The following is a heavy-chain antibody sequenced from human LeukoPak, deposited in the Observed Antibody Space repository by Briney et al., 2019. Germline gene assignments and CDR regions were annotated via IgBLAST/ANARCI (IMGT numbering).Heavy chain of an antibody. CDR3: ARQGLYDSSDFWTFQH. V-gene: IGHV3-30*03. J-gene: IGHJ1*01. D-gene: IGHD3/OR15-3a*01. CDR1: GFTFRTYG. Sequence: GRSLRLSCAASGFTFRTYGMHWVRQAPGKGLEWLAVISYDGSNKYYADSVKGRFTISRDNSKNTLYLQMNSLSAEDTAVYYCARQGLYDSSDFWTFQHWGQGTLVTVSS. CDR2: ISYDGSNK.